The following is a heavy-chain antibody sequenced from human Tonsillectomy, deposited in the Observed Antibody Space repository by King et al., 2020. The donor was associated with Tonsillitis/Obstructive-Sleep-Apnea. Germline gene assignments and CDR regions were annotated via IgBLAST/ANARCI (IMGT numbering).Heavy chain of an antibody. CDR1: GFTFSSYA. CDR2: ISGSGGAL. D-gene: IGHD7-27*01. Sequence: VQLVESGGGLVQPGGSLRLSCAASGFTFSSYAVTWVRQAPGKGLEWVSAISGSGGALYYADSVKGRFTISRDNPENTLYLQMNSLRAEDTAVYYCASTWGRLSDFPYWGQGTLVTVSS. J-gene: IGHJ4*02. CDR3: ASTWGRLSDFPY. V-gene: IGHV3-23*04.